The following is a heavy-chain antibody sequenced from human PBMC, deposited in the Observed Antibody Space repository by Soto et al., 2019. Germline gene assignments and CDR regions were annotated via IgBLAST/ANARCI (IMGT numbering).Heavy chain of an antibody. CDR2: ISYEGSNK. D-gene: IGHD3-22*01. J-gene: IGHJ4*02. CDR1: GFTFSSYG. Sequence: GGSLRLSCAASGFTFSSYGMHLVRQAPGKGLEWVAVISYEGSNKYYADSVKGRFTISRDNSKNTLYLQMNSLRDEDTAVYYCAKDTHYYYDSSGCIDYWGQGTLVTVSS. CDR3: AKDTHYYYDSSGCIDY. V-gene: IGHV3-30*18.